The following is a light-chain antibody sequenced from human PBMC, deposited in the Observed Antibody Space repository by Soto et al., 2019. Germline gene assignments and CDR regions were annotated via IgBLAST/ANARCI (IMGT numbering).Light chain of an antibody. J-gene: IGKJ4*01. CDR1: QSVNRN. CDR3: QQNNNWPIT. CDR2: GAS. V-gene: IGKV3-15*01. Sequence: EIAMTQSPATLSVSPGERATLSCRASQSVNRNLAWYQQRPGQAPRLLISGASTRATGVPARFSGSGSGTDFALTISSLQSEDFAVYFCQQNNNWPITFCGGTKV.